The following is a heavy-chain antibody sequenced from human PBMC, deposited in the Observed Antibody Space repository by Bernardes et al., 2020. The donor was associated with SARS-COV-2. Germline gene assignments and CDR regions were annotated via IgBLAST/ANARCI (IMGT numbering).Heavy chain of an antibody. CDR1: GFTFSNYG. V-gene: IGHV3-30*18. CDR2: ISYDGSKK. J-gene: IGHJ4*02. CDR3: AKAALTDWGVVVH. Sequence: GGSLRLSCTASGFTFSNYGMHWVRQAPGKGLEWVTVISYDGSKKGYADSVKGRFTISRDNSKNTLYLQMNSLRAEDTAVYYCAKAALTDWGVVVHWGQGTLVTVSS. D-gene: IGHD3-9*01.